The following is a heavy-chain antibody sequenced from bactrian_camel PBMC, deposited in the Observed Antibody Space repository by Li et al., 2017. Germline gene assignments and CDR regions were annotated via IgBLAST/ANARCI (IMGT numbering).Heavy chain of an antibody. D-gene: IGHD5*01. CDR1: GYIC. Sequence: HVQLVESGGGLVQPGGSLRLSCAASGYICVGWFRQNPGKKREAVAAIYTGTLRGDTTYYPDSVKGRFSISRDNAKNTVYLQMNSLKTEDTAVYYCAIGLFAGFGLGLGTQVTVS. CDR2: IYTGTLRGDTT. V-gene: IGHV3S54*01. J-gene: IGHJ4*01.